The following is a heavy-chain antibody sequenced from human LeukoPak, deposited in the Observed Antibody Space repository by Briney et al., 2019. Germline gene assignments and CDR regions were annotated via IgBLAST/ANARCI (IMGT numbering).Heavy chain of an antibody. CDR1: GGSISSYY. J-gene: IGHJ4*02. D-gene: IGHD5-24*01. CDR3: ARGWNGYSY. V-gene: IGHV4-59*01. Sequence: SETLSLTCTVSGGSISSYYWSWIRQPPGKGLEWIGYIYYSGSTNYNPSLKSRVTISVDTSKNQFSLKLSSVTAADTAVYYCARGWNGYSYWGQGTLVTVSS. CDR2: IYYSGST.